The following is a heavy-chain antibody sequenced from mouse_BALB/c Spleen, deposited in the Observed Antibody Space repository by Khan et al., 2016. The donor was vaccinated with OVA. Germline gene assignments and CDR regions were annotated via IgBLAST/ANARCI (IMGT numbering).Heavy chain of an antibody. D-gene: IGHD1-1*01. V-gene: IGHV2-3*01. Sequence: QVQLQQSGPGLVAPSQSLSLTCTVSGFSLTSYGVSWVRQPPGKGLEWLGVIWGDGGTNYHSTLISRLIISKDNSKSQVFLKLNRLQTDDTASNYCARFTPDYDSMDYWGQGTSVTVSS. CDR3: ARFTPDYDSMDY. CDR2: IWGDGGT. CDR1: GFSLTSYG. J-gene: IGHJ4*01.